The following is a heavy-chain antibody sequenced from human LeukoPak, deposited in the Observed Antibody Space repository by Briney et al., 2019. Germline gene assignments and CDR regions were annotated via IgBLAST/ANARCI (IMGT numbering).Heavy chain of an antibody. CDR2: MNPNSGNT. V-gene: IGHV1-8*01. Sequence: ASVKVSCKASGYTFTSYDINWVRQATGQGLEWMGWMNPNSGNTGYAQKFQGRVTMTRNTSISTAYMELSSLRSEDTAVYYCARGGLYYDRSGYYQIDYWGQGTLVTVSS. CDR3: ARGGLYYDRSGYYQIDY. D-gene: IGHD3-22*01. J-gene: IGHJ4*02. CDR1: GYTFTSYD.